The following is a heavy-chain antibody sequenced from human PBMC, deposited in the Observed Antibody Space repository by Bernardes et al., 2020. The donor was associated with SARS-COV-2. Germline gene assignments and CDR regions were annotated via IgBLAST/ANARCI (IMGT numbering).Heavy chain of an antibody. CDR1: GFTFDDYA. CDR2: ISGDGGST. J-gene: IGHJ5*02. Sequence: GASLRLSCAASGFTFDDYAIHWVRQAPGKGLEWVSLISGDGGSTYYADSVKGRFTISRDNSNNSLYLQMNSLRTEDTALYYCAKDILCSSPLNWFDHWGQGNLTTVSS. D-gene: IGHD6-6*01. V-gene: IGHV3-43*02. CDR3: AKDILCSSPLNWFDH.